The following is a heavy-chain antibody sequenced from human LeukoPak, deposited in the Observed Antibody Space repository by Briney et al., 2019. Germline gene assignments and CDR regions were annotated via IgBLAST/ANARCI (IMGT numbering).Heavy chain of an antibody. CDR2: TNHSGST. D-gene: IGHD3-3*01. V-gene: IGHV4-34*01. Sequence: SETLSLTCAAYGGSFSGYYWSWIRQPPGKGLEWIGETNHSGSTNYNPSLKSRVTISVDTSKNQFSLKLSSVTAADTAVYYCARGLRITIFGVAYFDYWGQGTLVTVSS. J-gene: IGHJ4*02. CDR1: GGSFSGYY. CDR3: ARGLRITIFGVAYFDY.